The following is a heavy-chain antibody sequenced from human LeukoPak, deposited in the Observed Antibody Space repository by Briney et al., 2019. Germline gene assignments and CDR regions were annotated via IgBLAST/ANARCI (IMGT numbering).Heavy chain of an antibody. CDR2: IYYGGST. CDR3: ARDIVGATSY. Sequence: SETLSLTCTVSGGSISSYYWSWIRQPPGKGLEWIGYIYYGGSTNYNPSLKSRVTISVDTSKNQFSLKLSSVTAADTAVYYCARDIVGATSYWGQGTLVTVSS. D-gene: IGHD1-26*01. J-gene: IGHJ4*02. CDR1: GGSISSYY. V-gene: IGHV4-59*01.